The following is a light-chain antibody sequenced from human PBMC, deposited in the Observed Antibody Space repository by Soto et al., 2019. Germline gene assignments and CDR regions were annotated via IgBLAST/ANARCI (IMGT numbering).Light chain of an antibody. CDR1: QTISDY. CDR3: QQSYSTLT. J-gene: IGKJ3*01. Sequence: DIQMTQSPSSLSAPVGDRVTITCRTSQTISDYLNWYQHKPGKAPKLLISAASSLQSGVPSRFSGSGSGTDFTLTISSLQPEDFATYYCQQSYSTLTFGPGTKVDIK. CDR2: AAS. V-gene: IGKV1-39*01.